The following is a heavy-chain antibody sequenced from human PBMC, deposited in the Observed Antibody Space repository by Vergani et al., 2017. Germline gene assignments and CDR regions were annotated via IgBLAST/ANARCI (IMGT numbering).Heavy chain of an antibody. V-gene: IGHV1-58*02. CDR2: IVVGSGNT. CDR3: AAAILSGSYYWYAFDI. D-gene: IGHD3-10*01. Sequence: QMQLVQSGPEVKKPGTSVKVSCKASGFTFTSSAMQWVRQARGQRLEWIGWIVVGSGNTNYAQKFQERVTITRDMSTSTAYMELSSLRSEDTAVYYCAAAILSGSYYWYAFDIWGQGTMVTVSS. J-gene: IGHJ3*02. CDR1: GFTFTSSA.